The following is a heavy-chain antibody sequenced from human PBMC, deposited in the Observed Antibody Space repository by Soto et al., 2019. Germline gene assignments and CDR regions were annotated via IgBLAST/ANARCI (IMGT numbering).Heavy chain of an antibody. V-gene: IGHV4-30-2*01. CDR1: GGSISSGGYS. J-gene: IGHJ5*01. CDR3: ARHVYEFDNGDNNWFDS. D-gene: IGHD2-21*02. CDR2: IYHSGST. Sequence: SESLSLTCAVSGGSISSGGYSWCWIRLPPGKGLEWIGYIYHSGSTYYNPSLKSRVTTAVDRSKNQFSLRLSSVTAADTAVYYCARHVYEFDNGDNNWFDSWGQGLLVTVSS.